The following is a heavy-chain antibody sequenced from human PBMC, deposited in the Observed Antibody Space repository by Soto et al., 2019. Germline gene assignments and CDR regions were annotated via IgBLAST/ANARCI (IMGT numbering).Heavy chain of an antibody. CDR3: TKHLPSKKNQRRWADAFHI. J-gene: IGHJ3*02. Sequence: EVRLLESGGGLVQPGGSLRLSCVASGFTFSNYAMSWVSQAPGKGLEWVSVVTGRSSSTYYADSVEGRFIISRDNSRNTLFLQTNSLGAEDTAVYYCTKHLPSKKNQRRWADAFHIWGQGTILTVSS. D-gene: IGHD2-2*01. CDR1: GFTFSNYA. CDR2: VTGRSSST. V-gene: IGHV3-23*01.